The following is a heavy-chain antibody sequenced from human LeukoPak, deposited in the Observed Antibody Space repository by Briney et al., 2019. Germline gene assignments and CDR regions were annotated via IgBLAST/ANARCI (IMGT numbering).Heavy chain of an antibody. J-gene: IGHJ4*02. CDR2: IIPIFGTA. V-gene: IGHV1-69*05. D-gene: IGHD2-2*02. CDR1: GGTFSSYA. CDR3: ARDSGIAAIPTYFDY. Sequence: ASVKVSCKASGGTFSSYAISWVRQAPGQGLEWMGGIIPIFGTANYAQKFQGRVTITTDESTSTAYMELSSLGSEDTAVYYCARDSGIAAIPTYFDYWGQGTLVTVSS.